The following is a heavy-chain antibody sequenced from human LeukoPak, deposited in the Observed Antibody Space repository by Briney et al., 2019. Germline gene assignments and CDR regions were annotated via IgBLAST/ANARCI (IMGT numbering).Heavy chain of an antibody. Sequence: SGGSLRLSCAASGFNFNNFEMNWVRQAPGKGLEWVSYISRSGTTKYYADSVKGRLTVSRENAKNSLYLQMNSLRAEDTAVYYCARDGLSVGHTFDYWGQGILVAVSS. D-gene: IGHD2-15*01. J-gene: IGHJ4*02. CDR3: ARDGLSVGHTFDY. CDR1: GFNFNNFE. CDR2: ISRSGTTK. V-gene: IGHV3-48*03.